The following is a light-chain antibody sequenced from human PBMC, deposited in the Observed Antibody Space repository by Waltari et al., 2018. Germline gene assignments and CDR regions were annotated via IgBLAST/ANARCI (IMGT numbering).Light chain of an antibody. J-gene: IGLJ2*01. Sequence: QLVLTQSPSASASLGASVKVTCTLNSAHSTHAIAWHQQQPGKGPRYWMRVNSEGSHTKGDGIPDRFSGSSSGTERYLSISSLQSDDEADYYCQTWDTDILVVFGGGTRLTVL. CDR1: SAHSTHA. CDR2: VNSEGSH. CDR3: QTWDTDILVV. V-gene: IGLV4-69*01.